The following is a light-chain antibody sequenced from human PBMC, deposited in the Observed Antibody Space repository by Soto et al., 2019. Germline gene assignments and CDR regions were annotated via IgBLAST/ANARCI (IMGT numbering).Light chain of an antibody. V-gene: IGKV3-11*01. CDR1: QSVSSY. Sequence: EIVLTQSPATLSLSPGERATLSCRASQSVSSYLAWYQQKPGQAPRLLIYDASNRATVIPARFSGSGSGTDFTLTISSLEPEDFAVYYCRQRSNWPPTFGQGTKVEIK. J-gene: IGKJ1*01. CDR2: DAS. CDR3: RQRSNWPPT.